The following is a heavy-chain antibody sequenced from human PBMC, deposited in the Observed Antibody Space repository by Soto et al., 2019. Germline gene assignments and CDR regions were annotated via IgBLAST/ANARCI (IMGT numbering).Heavy chain of an antibody. Sequence: HVQLVQSGAEVKKPGSSVKVSCKASGGTFSSYPISWVRQAPGQGLEWMGRIIPILDITDYAQRFQGRVTITADKSTSTAYMELSSLSSDDTAVYYCARPTSTGTTSGYYFDYWGQGTLVTVSS. D-gene: IGHD1-7*01. CDR2: IIPILDIT. CDR3: ARPTSTGTTSGYYFDY. CDR1: GGTFSSYP. J-gene: IGHJ4*02. V-gene: IGHV1-69*02.